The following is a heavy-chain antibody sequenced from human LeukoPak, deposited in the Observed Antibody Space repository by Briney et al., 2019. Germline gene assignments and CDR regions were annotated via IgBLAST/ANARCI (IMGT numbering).Heavy chain of an antibody. CDR2: IYPGDSET. CDR1: GYSFTKYW. D-gene: IGHD1-26*01. J-gene: IGHJ4*02. Sequence: GESLKISCEGSGYSFTKYWIGWVRQMPGKGLEWMGTIYPGDSETRYSPSFQGQVSISADKSINTAYLHFSSLKASDSAMYYCTRPTGSSRYSGSYCYWGQGTLVTVSS. V-gene: IGHV5-51*01. CDR3: TRPTGSSRYSGSYCY.